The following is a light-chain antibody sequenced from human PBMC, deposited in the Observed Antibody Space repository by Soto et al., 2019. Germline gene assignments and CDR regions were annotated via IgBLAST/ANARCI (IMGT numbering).Light chain of an antibody. CDR2: EVN. J-gene: IGLJ1*01. CDR3: CSSGGSPTYV. Sequence: QPVLTQPASVSGSPGQSTTISCTGTSSNVGSYKLVSWYQQHPGKAPKLMIFEVNKRPSGVSNRFSGSKSGNTASLTISGLKVEDEADYYCCSSGGSPTYVFGTGTNVTVL. V-gene: IGLV2-23*02. CDR1: SSNVGSYKL.